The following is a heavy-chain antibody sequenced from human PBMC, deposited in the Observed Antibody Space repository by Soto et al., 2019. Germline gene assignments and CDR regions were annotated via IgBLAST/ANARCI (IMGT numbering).Heavy chain of an antibody. Sequence: HPGGSLRLSCAASGFTFSSYSMNWVRQAPGKGLEWVSYISSSSSTIYYADSVKGRFTISRDNAKNSLYLQMNSLRDEDTAVYYCARASLLRFLEWTYGMDVWGQGTTVTVSS. CDR3: ARASLLRFLEWTYGMDV. CDR1: GFTFSSYS. J-gene: IGHJ6*02. D-gene: IGHD3-3*01. V-gene: IGHV3-48*02. CDR2: ISSSSSTI.